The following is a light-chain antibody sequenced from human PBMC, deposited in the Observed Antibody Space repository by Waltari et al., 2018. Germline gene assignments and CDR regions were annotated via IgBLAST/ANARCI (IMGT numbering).Light chain of an antibody. J-gene: IGKJ2*01. Sequence: ESVLAQSPGTLSLSPGERATLSCRASHSVGSLYLAWYQQRPGQPPRVLVYGTSSRATGIPDRFSGSRSGSDVTLTIDRLEPEDVAVYFCQVYGGSALYTFGQGTRLEIK. CDR3: QVYGGSALYT. V-gene: IGKV3-20*01. CDR1: HSVGSLY. CDR2: GTS.